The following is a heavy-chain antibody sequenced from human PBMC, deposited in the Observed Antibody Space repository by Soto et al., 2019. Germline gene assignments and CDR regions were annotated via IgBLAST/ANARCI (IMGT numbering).Heavy chain of an antibody. Sequence: ASVKVSCKASGYTFTSYYMHWVRQAPGQGLEWMGIINPSGGSTSYAQKFQGRVTMTTDTSTSTAYMELRSLRSDDTAVYYCARIDIVVVPTAVPYYYYYMDVWGKGTTVTVSS. CDR1: GYTFTSYY. V-gene: IGHV1-46*01. CDR3: ARIDIVVVPTAVPYYYYYMDV. J-gene: IGHJ6*03. CDR2: INPSGGST. D-gene: IGHD2-2*01.